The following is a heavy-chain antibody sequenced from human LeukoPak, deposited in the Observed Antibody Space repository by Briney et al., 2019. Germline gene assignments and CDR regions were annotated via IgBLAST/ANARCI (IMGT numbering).Heavy chain of an antibody. D-gene: IGHD2-2*02. CDR3: ARGEDCSSTSCYIYNWFDP. V-gene: IGHV1-69*13. CDR2: IIPIFGTA. CDR1: GGTFSSYA. Sequence: SVKVSCKASGGTFSSYAISWVRQAPGQGLEWMGGIIPIFGTANYAQKFQGRVTITADESTSTAYMELSSLRSEDTAVYYCARGEDCSSTSCYIYNWFDPWGQGTLVTVSS. J-gene: IGHJ5*02.